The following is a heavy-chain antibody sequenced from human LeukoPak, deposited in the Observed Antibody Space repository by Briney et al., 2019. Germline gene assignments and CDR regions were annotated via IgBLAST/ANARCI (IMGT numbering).Heavy chain of an antibody. Sequence: SETLYLTCTVSGGSISRYSWSWIRQPAGKGLEWMGRIYTGGSTNYNPSLKSRGTMSVDTSKNQFSLKLSSVTAADTAVYYCASSYSGSHPIVYSWGQGTLLTVSS. CDR1: GGSISRYS. J-gene: IGHJ4*02. D-gene: IGHD1-26*01. CDR2: IYTGGST. CDR3: ASSYSGSHPIVYS. V-gene: IGHV4-4*07.